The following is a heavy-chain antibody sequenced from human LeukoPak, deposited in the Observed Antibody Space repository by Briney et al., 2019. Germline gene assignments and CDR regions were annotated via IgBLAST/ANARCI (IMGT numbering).Heavy chain of an antibody. D-gene: IGHD1-26*01. CDR3: ARYQFSDSGSYFYPIDY. J-gene: IGHJ4*02. CDR2: IYYSGST. CDR1: GGPISSSSYY. Sequence: SETLSLTCSVSGGPISSSSYYWGWIRQPPGKGLEWIGSIYYSGSTYYNPSHKSRVTISVDTSRNQFSLRLSSVTAADTAVYYCARYQFSDSGSYFYPIDYWGQGTLVTVSS. V-gene: IGHV4-39*01.